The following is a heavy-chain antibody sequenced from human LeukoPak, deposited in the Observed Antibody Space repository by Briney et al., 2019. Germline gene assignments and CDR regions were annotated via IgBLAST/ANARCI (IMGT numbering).Heavy chain of an antibody. J-gene: IGHJ4*02. V-gene: IGHV4-59*08. D-gene: IGHD3-10*01. CDR2: IYYSGST. CDR3: ARQFYPYHGSGSPFDY. CDR1: GGSISSYY. Sequence: SETLSLTCTVSGGSISSYYWSWIRQPPGKGLEWIGYIYYSGSTYYNPSLKSRVTISVDTSKNQFSLKLSSVTAADTAVYYCARQFYPYHGSGSPFDYWGQGTLVTVSS.